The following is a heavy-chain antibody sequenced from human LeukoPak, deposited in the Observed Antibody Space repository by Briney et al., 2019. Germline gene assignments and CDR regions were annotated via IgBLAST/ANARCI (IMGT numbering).Heavy chain of an antibody. V-gene: IGHV4-4*09. Sequence: SETLSLTCTVSGGSISSYYWSWIRQPPGKGLEWIGYIYTSGSTNYNPSLKSRVTISVDTSKNQFSLKLSPVTAADTAVYYCARGYSGYTSFDYWGQGTLVTVSS. CDR2: IYTSGST. CDR3: ARGYSGYTSFDY. D-gene: IGHD5-12*01. CDR1: GGSISSYY. J-gene: IGHJ4*02.